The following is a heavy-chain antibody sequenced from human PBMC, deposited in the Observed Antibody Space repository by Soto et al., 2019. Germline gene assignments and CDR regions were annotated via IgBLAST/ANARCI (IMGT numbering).Heavy chain of an antibody. CDR1: GFTFSSYG. D-gene: IGHD1-26*01. CDR2: ISYDGSNK. J-gene: IGHJ6*02. CDR3: AKDVAVGVTTWLGDYFFYDVMDV. V-gene: IGHV3-30*18. Sequence: LRLSCPSSGFTFSSYGMHWVRQAPGKGLEWVAVISYDGSNKYYADSVKGRFTISRDNSKNTLYLQMNSLRAEDTAVFYCAKDVAVGVTTWLGDYFFYDVMDVWGQGSTVIVS.